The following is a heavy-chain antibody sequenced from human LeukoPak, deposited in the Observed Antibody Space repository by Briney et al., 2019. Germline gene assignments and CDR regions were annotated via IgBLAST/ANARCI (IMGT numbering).Heavy chain of an antibody. Sequence: PGGSLRLSCAASGFTFSSYAMNWVRQAPGKGLEWVSITSGSAGSTYYADSVKGRFTISRDNSKNTLFLQMNSLRAEDTAVYYCAKDRSLDGGNSNGYFDSWGQGTLVTVSS. CDR2: TSGSAGST. D-gene: IGHD4-23*01. J-gene: IGHJ4*02. CDR1: GFTFSSYA. V-gene: IGHV3-23*01. CDR3: AKDRSLDGGNSNGYFDS.